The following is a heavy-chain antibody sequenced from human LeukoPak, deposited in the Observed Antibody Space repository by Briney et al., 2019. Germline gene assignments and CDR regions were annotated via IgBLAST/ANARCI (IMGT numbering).Heavy chain of an antibody. V-gene: IGHV3-7*01. CDR2: IKQDGSEK. CDR1: GFTFSSYW. D-gene: IGHD6-25*01. CDR3: ARGSTRAAPRLDY. Sequence: GGSLRLSCAASGFTFSSYWMSWVRQAPGKGLEWVANIKQDGSEKYYVDSVKGRFTISRDNAKNSLYLQMNSLRAEDTAVYYCARGSTRAAPRLDYWGQGTLVTVSS. J-gene: IGHJ4*02.